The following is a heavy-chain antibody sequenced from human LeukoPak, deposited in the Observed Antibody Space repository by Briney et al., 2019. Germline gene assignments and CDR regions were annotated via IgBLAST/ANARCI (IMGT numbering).Heavy chain of an antibody. J-gene: IGHJ4*02. D-gene: IGHD4-23*01. Sequence: PGGSLRLSCAASKFTFSNYSMNWVRQAPGKGLEWISFISGSSTSTYYADSVKGRFTVSRDNAKNSLYLRMNSLRDEDTAVYYCARNPGGIGDYWGQGTLVTVSS. CDR3: ARNPGGIGDY. CDR1: KFTFSNYS. CDR2: ISGSSTST. V-gene: IGHV3-48*02.